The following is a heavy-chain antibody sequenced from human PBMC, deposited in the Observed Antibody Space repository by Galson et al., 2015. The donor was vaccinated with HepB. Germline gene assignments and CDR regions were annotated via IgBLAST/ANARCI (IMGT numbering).Heavy chain of an antibody. CDR3: AKDSDDYYFDY. V-gene: IGHV3-9*01. Sequence: SLRLSCAASGFTFDDYAMHWVRQAPGKGLEWVSGISWNSGSIGYADSVKGRFTISRDNAKNSLYLQMNSLRAEDTALYYCAKDSDDYYFDYWGQGTLVTVSS. CDR2: ISWNSGSI. CDR1: GFTFDDYA. D-gene: IGHD1-1*01. J-gene: IGHJ4*02.